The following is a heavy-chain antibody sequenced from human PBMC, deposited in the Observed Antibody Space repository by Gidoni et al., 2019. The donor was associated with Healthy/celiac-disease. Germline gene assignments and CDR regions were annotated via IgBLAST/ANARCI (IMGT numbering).Heavy chain of an antibody. J-gene: IGHJ4*02. CDR1: GGAFSSYA. Sequence: QVQLVQPGAAVKKPASSAKVSCKASGGAFSSYAISWVRQAPGQGLEWMGGTIPIFGTANYAQKCQGRVTITADESTSTAYMELSSLRSEDTAVYYCAGDTGGNSVPLFDYWGQGTLVTVSS. V-gene: IGHV1-69*01. CDR3: AGDTGGNSVPLFDY. CDR2: TIPIFGTA. D-gene: IGHD2-21*02.